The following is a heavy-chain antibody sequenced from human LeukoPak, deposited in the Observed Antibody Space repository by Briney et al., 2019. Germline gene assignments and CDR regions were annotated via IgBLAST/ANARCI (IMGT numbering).Heavy chain of an antibody. CDR2: IYYSGST. CDR1: GGSISSYY. D-gene: IGHD3-22*01. V-gene: IGHV4-59*01. J-gene: IGHJ6*03. Sequence: KSSETLSLTCTVSGGSISSYYWNWIRQPPGKGLEWIGYIYYSGSTNYNPSLKSRVTISVDTSKNQFSLKLSSVTAADTAVYYCARSTYYYDSSGYSYYSYYYMDVWGKGTTVTISS. CDR3: ARSTYYYDSSGYSYYSYYYMDV.